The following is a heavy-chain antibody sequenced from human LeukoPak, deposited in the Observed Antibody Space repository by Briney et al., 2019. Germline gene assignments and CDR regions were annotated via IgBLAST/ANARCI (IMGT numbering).Heavy chain of an antibody. J-gene: IGHJ4*02. D-gene: IGHD3-22*01. CDR1: GFTFSRSA. CDR2: MIYSGGAT. CDR3: AKDGLYYDGSEHVYYFDS. Sequence: GGSLRLSCAASGFTFSRSAMTWVRQGPGTGVEFVASMIYSGGATYYADSVKGRFTISRDNSKNTLYLQMNSLRAEDTALYYCAKDGLYYDGSEHVYYFDSWGQGTLVTVSS. V-gene: IGHV3-23*01.